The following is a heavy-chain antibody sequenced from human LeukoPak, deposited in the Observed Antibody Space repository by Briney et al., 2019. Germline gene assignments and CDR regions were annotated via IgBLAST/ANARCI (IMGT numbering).Heavy chain of an antibody. CDR3: ARSSDFWSGYVDN. J-gene: IGHJ4*02. D-gene: IGHD3-3*01. CDR2: IYYSGST. V-gene: IGHV4-39*07. CDR1: GGSISSSSYY. Sequence: SETLSLTCTVSGGSISSSSYYWGWIRQPPGKGLEWIGSIYYSGSTYYNPSLKSRVTMSVDTSKNQFSLKLSSVTAADTALYYCARSSDFWSGYVDNWGQGTLVTVSS.